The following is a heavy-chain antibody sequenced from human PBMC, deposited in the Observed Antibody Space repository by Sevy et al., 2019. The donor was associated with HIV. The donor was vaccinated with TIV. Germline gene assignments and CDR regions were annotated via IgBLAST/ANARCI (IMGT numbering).Heavy chain of an antibody. V-gene: IGHV3-21*01. CDR3: ARDWEYSSSHPFDN. CDR2: ISSSSTDI. D-gene: IGHD6-6*01. J-gene: IGHJ4*02. CDR1: GFTFSNYN. Sequence: GGSLRLSCAASGFTFSNYNMNWVRQAPGKGLEWVSSISSSSTDIYYADSVKDRFTISRDNAKNSLYLQMNSLRAEDTAVYYCARDWEYSSSHPFDNWGQGTLVTVSS.